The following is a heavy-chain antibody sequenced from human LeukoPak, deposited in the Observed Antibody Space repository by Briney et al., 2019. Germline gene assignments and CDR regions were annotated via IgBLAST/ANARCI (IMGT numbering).Heavy chain of an antibody. D-gene: IGHD3-10*01. CDR1: GYTFTNYW. CDR3: ARHYYGSGSRVDY. V-gene: IGHV5-51*01. J-gene: IGHJ4*02. CDR2: IYPGDSDT. Sequence: GESLKISCKGSGYTFTNYWIGWVRQMPGKGLEWMGIIYPGDSDTRYSPSFQGQVTISADKSISTAYLQWSSLKASDTAMYYCARHYYGSGSRVDYWGQGTLVTVSS.